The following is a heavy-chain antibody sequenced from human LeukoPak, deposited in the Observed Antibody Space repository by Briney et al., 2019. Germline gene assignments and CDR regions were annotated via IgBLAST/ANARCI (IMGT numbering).Heavy chain of an antibody. Sequence: GASVKVSCKASEYTFTGYYMHWVRQAPGQGLEWMGWINPNSGGTNYAQKFQGRVTMTRDTSISTAYMDLSKLRSGDTAVYYCARGRGEYYDSSDYYYTDFDYWGQGTLVTASS. D-gene: IGHD3-22*01. CDR1: EYTFTGYY. J-gene: IGHJ4*02. CDR2: INPNSGGT. CDR3: ARGRGEYYDSSDYYYTDFDY. V-gene: IGHV1-2*02.